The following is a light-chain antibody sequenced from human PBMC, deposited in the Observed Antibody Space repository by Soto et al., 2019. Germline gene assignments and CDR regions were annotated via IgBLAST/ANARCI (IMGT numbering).Light chain of an antibody. CDR2: DVN. J-gene: IGLJ1*01. V-gene: IGLV2-14*01. CDR3: SSYTSSSTYV. CDR1: SSDVGYYNY. Sequence: QSVLTQPASVSGSPGQSIAISCTGTSSDVGYYNYVSWYQQHPGKAPKVMIYDVNNRPSGVSDRFSGSKSGNTASLTISGLQAEDEADSYCSSYTSSSTYVFGTGTKLTVL.